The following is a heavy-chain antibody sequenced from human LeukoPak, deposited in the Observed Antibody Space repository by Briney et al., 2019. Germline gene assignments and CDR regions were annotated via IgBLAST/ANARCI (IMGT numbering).Heavy chain of an antibody. J-gene: IGHJ5*02. CDR2: ISAYNGNT. D-gene: IGHD3-22*01. CDR3: ARKVPNDSSGYYYRGQFDP. CDR1: GYTFTSYG. V-gene: IGHV1-18*01. Sequence: ASVKVSCKASGYTFTSYGISWVRQAPGQGLEWMGWISAYNGNTHYAQKFQGRVTITADKSTSTAYMELSSLRSEDTAVYYCARKVPNDSSGYYYRGQFDPWGQGTLVTVSS.